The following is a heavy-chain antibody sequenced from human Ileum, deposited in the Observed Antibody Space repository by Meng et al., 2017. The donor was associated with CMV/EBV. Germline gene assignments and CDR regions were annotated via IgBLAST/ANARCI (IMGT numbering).Heavy chain of an antibody. CDR2: IGTTGDT. CDR3: VRYCINTNCRTSNHYYGLDV. CDR1: GFIFSNYD. D-gene: IGHD2-2*01. J-gene: IGHJ6*02. Sequence: GESLKISCAASGFIFSNYDMHWVRQSADKGLEWVSSIGTTGDTHYRDSVRGRFTISRDNAKNALYLQMNGLRAGDTAIYYCVRYCINTNCRTSNHYYGLDVWGQGTTVTVSS. V-gene: IGHV3-13*01.